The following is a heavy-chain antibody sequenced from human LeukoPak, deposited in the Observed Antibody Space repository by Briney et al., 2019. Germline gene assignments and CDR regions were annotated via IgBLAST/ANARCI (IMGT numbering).Heavy chain of an antibody. V-gene: IGHV3-66*02. J-gene: IGHJ4*02. CDR2: IYNGGTT. CDR3: AGGGEAARSLVY. CDR1: GVTSNY. D-gene: IGHD6-6*01. Sequence: QSGGSLRLSCAASGVTSNYMTWVRQAAGKGLEWVSVIYNGGTTYYADSVKGRFTISRDNSKSTLFVYLQMNSLRTDDTALYYCAGGGEAARSLVYWGQGALVTVSS.